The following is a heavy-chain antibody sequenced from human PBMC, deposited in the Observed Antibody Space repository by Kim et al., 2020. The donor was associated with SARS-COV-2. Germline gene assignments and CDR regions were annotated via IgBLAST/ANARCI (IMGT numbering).Heavy chain of an antibody. V-gene: IGHV1-3*01. CDR2: INAGNGNT. Sequence: ASVKVSCKASGYTFTSYAMHWVRQAPGQRLEWMGWINAGNGNTKYSQKFQGRVTITRDTSASTAYMELSSLRSEDTAVYYCARAGYSILITMVRGVTGGEYFDYWGQGTLVTVSS. CDR1: GYTFTSYA. J-gene: IGHJ4*02. D-gene: IGHD3-10*01. CDR3: ARAGYSILITMVRGVTGGEYFDY.